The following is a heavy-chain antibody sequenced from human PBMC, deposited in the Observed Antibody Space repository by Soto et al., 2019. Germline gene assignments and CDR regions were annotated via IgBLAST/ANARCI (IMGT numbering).Heavy chain of an antibody. CDR3: ARGGGGNSHWYFDL. V-gene: IGHV4-4*02. CDR1: GGSISTNNW. J-gene: IGHJ2*01. D-gene: IGHD1-7*01. Sequence: QVQLQESGPGLVKPSGTLSLTCAVAGGSISTNNWWSWVRQPPGKGLEWIGEIHHVGTTDYNPSLKSRVSISVDKSKNQFSLKLTSVTAAETAVYFCARGGGGNSHWYFDLWGRGTLVTVSS. CDR2: IHHVGTT.